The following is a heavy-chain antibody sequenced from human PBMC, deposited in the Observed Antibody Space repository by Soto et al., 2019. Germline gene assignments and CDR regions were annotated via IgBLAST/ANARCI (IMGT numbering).Heavy chain of an antibody. Sequence: GGSLRLSCAASGFTFSSYNMNWVRQAPGKGLEWVSFISSSSSYIYYADSVKGRFTISRDNAKNSLSLQMNSLRAEDTAVYYCARDPGGYRSLHFDYWGQGTLVTVSS. D-gene: IGHD1-26*01. J-gene: IGHJ4*02. CDR2: ISSSSSYI. V-gene: IGHV3-21*01. CDR3: ARDPGGYRSLHFDY. CDR1: GFTFSSYN.